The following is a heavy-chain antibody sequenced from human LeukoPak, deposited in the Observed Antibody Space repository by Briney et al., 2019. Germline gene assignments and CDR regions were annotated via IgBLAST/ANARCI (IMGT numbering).Heavy chain of an antibody. CDR2: ISGSGGST. CDR3: ARDLRAHSSWPGAFDI. D-gene: IGHD6-13*01. CDR1: GFTFSSYA. Sequence: GGSLRLSCAASGFTFSSYAMSWVRQAPGKGLEWVSAISGSGGSTYYADSVKGRFTISRDNSKNSLYLQMNSLRAEDTAVYYCARDLRAHSSWPGAFDIWGQGTMVTVSS. J-gene: IGHJ3*02. V-gene: IGHV3-23*01.